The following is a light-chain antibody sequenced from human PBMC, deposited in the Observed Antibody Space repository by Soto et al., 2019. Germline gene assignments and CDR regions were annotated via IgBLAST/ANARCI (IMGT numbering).Light chain of an antibody. Sequence: GDGVTIACRASQSISNRLYWYQQRPGKAPKYLIYNASTLDSGAPSRFSGSGSGTEFTLSISSLQPDDFETDYCQQYNIYPSTFGQGTKVDIK. CDR2: NAS. CDR1: QSISNR. CDR3: QQYNIYPST. J-gene: IGKJ1*01. V-gene: IGKV1-5*01.